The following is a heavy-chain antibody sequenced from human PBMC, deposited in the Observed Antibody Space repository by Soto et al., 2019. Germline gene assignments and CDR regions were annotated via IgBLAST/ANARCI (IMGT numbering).Heavy chain of an antibody. Sequence: QVTLKESGPVLVKPTETLTLTCTVSGFSLSNARMGVSWIRQPPGKALEWLAHIFSNDEKSYSTSLKSRLTVYKETSKSQEVLTMTNMDPVDTATDDCARILEDTASGGWFDPWGQGTLVTVSS. CDR2: IFSNDEK. V-gene: IGHV2-26*01. CDR3: ARILEDTASGGWFDP. CDR1: GFSLSNARMG. J-gene: IGHJ5*02. D-gene: IGHD5-18*01.